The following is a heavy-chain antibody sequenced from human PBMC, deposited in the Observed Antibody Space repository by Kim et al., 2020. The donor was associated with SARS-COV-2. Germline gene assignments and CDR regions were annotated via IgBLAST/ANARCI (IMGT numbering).Heavy chain of an antibody. V-gene: IGHV4-59*01. J-gene: IGHJ5*02. Sequence: SETLSLTCTVSGASISSYYWSWIRQSPEKGLEWIGYIDYSGSTNYNPSLQSRVTISVDTSKNQFSLRLSSVTAADTAVYYCARGGIVGATNNWFDPWSQGALATVSS. CDR1: GASISSYY. D-gene: IGHD1-26*01. CDR2: IDYSGST. CDR3: ARGGIVGATNNWFDP.